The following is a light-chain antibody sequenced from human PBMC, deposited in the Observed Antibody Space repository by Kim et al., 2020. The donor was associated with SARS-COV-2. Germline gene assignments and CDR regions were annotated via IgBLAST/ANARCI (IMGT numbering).Light chain of an antibody. CDR3: QKYNSAPWT. J-gene: IGKJ1*01. Sequence: ASVRDRVTSTCRASQDIANSLAWYQQKPGKVPKVLIYAASTLQSGVPSRFSGSGSGTEFTLTIGSLQTEDVATYYCQKYNSAPWTFGPGTKVDIK. CDR1: QDIANS. CDR2: AAS. V-gene: IGKV1-27*01.